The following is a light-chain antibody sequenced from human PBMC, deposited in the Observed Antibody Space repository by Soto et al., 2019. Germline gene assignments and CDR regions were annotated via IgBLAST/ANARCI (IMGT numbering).Light chain of an antibody. J-gene: IGKJ1*01. V-gene: IGKV3-15*01. CDR2: GAS. CDR3: HQHEHCPRA. CDR1: QSVSRN. Sequence: EIVMTQSPATLSVSAGERATLSCRASQSVSRNLAWYQQKPGQAPRLLIYGASTRATGIPARFSGSGSGTQFTPTISGLQSEDFSVYYYHQHEHCPRAFGQGTKVEVK.